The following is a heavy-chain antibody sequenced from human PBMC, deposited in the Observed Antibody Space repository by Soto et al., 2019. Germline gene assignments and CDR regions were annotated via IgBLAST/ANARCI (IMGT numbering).Heavy chain of an antibody. V-gene: IGHV3-74*01. CDR2: VNSDGSRT. Sequence: VQLVESGGGLVQPGGSLRLSCAASGFTFTNYWMHWVRQAPGKGLVWVARVNSDGSRTNNADFVAGRFSISRDNAKNTLYLEMSSLGGEDTAVYYCARGVPGFYGVDVWGHGTTVTVSS. CDR1: GFTFTNYW. J-gene: IGHJ6*02. D-gene: IGHD3-10*02. CDR3: ARGVPGFYGVDV.